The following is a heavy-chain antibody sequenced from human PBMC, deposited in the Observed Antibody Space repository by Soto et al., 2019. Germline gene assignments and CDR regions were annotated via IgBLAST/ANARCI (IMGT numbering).Heavy chain of an antibody. V-gene: IGHV1-8*02. CDR1: GYSFRSYD. CDR2: VHPETGST. J-gene: IGHJ5*02. Sequence: ASVKVSCKGSGYSFRSYDITWVSQAPGQGLEWMGCVHPETGSTGYAQRFQGRVSMTSDTSRNTTYMELRDLRVEDTAVYYSSRVRVPADWLDPWGQGTLVTVSS. CDR3: SRVRVPADWLDP.